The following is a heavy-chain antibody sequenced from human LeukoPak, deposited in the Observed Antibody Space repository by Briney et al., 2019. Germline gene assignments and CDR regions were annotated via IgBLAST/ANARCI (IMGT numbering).Heavy chain of an antibody. CDR2: ISGSGGST. Sequence: GGSLRLSCAASGFTFSDYYMSWIRQAPGKGLEWVSAISGSGGSTYYADSVKGRFTISRDNSKNTLYLQMNSLRAEDTAVYYCAKDTLAYYYDSSGCLDYWGQGTLVTVSS. CDR1: GFTFSDYY. D-gene: IGHD3-22*01. V-gene: IGHV3-23*01. CDR3: AKDTLAYYYDSSGCLDY. J-gene: IGHJ4*02.